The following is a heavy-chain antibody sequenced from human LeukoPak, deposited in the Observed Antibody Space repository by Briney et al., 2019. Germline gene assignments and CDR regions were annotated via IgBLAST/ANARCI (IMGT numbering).Heavy chain of an antibody. D-gene: IGHD5-12*01. CDR2: IYYSGST. J-gene: IGHJ4*02. V-gene: IGHV4-30-4*01. Sequence: SQTLSLTCTVSGESISSGDYFCNWIRQPPGKGLEWIGYIYYSGSTSYNPSLKSRVTISVDTSKNQFSLKLTSVTAADTAVYYCARGSAYDWFDYWGQGTLVTVSS. CDR1: GESISSGDYF. CDR3: ARGSAYDWFDY.